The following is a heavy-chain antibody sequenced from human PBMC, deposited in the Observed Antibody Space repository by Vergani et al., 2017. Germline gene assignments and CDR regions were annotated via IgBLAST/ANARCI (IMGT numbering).Heavy chain of an antibody. CDR3: VRDRGLCAGGRCYTEAWDY. CDR1: GFSFNSSW. CDR2: IKSDGSIT. Sequence: DVHLAESGGGFFQPGGSLRLSCSASGFSFNSSWMHWVRQVPGKGLLWVSRIKSDGSITAYADSVKGRFTISRDNAQNTLYLQMNSLRVEDTGVYHCVRDRGLCAGGRCYTEAWDYWGQGTPVTVSS. V-gene: IGHV3-74*03. D-gene: IGHD2-2*02. J-gene: IGHJ4*02.